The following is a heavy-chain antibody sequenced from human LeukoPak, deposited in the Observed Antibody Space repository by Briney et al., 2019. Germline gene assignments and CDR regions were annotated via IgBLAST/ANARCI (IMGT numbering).Heavy chain of an antibody. CDR1: GFTFDDYA. J-gene: IGHJ4*02. CDR3: VKEGGSSGWYYFDD. V-gene: IGHV3-9*01. CDR2: ISWNSVSI. Sequence: GRSLRLSCTASGFTFDDYAMHWVRQGPGKGLEWVAGISWNSVSIGYGGSVKGRFTISRDNAKNSLFLQMTSLREEDTALYYCVKEGGSSGWYYFDDWGQGILVTVSS. D-gene: IGHD6-19*01.